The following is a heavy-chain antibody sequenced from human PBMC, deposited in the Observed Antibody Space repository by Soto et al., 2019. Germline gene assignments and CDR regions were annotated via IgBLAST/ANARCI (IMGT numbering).Heavy chain of an antibody. CDR2: ISYDGSNK. Sequence: GGSLRLSCAASGFTFSSYGMHWVRQAPGKGLEWVAVISYDGSNKYYADSVKGRFTISRDNSKNTLYLQMNSLRAEDTAVYYCAKASIVGATRRFGYWGQGTLVTVSS. D-gene: IGHD1-26*01. V-gene: IGHV3-30*18. J-gene: IGHJ4*02. CDR3: AKASIVGATRRFGY. CDR1: GFTFSSYG.